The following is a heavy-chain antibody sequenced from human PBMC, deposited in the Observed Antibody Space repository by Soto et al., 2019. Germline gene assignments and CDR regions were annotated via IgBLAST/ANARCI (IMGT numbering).Heavy chain of an antibody. V-gene: IGHV3-21*01. CDR1: GFTFSSDS. CDR3: ARGGWSGCAQQPNYYYYGMDV. D-gene: IGHD3-3*01. J-gene: IGHJ6*02. CDR2: ISSSSSYI. Sequence: PGGSLRLSCAASGFTFSSDSMNWVRQAPGKGLEWVSSISSSSSYIYYPDSVKGRFTISRDNAKNSLYLQMNSLRAEDTAVYYCARGGWSGCAQQPNYYYYGMDVRGQGATVTVSS.